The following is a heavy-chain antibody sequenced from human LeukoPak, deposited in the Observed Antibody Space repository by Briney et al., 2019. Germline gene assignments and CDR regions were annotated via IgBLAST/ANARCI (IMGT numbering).Heavy chain of an antibody. CDR3: ARGVPNYYYYGMDV. Sequence: ASVKVSCTASGYTFTGYSMHWVRQAPGQGLEWMGWINPNSGGTNYAQKFQGWVTMTRDTSISTAYMELSRLRSDDTAVYYCARGVPNYYYYGMDVWGKGTTVTVSS. CDR1: GYTFTGYS. V-gene: IGHV1-2*04. J-gene: IGHJ6*04. D-gene: IGHD5/OR15-5a*01. CDR2: INPNSGGT.